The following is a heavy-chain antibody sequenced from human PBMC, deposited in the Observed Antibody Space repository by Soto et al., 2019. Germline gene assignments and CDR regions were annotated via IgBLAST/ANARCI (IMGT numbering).Heavy chain of an antibody. CDR3: ARVRFDYGSGSFYYGMDV. D-gene: IGHD3-10*01. J-gene: IGHJ6*02. CDR2: IIPIFGTA. Sequence: SVEVSCKASGGTFSSYAISWVRQAPGQGLEWMGGIIPIFGTANYAQKFQGRVTITADESTSTAYMELSSLRSEDTAVYYCARVRFDYGSGSFYYGMDVWGQGTTVTVYS. CDR1: GGTFSSYA. V-gene: IGHV1-69*13.